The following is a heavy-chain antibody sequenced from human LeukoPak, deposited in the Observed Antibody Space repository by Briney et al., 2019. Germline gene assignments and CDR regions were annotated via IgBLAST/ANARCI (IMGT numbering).Heavy chain of an antibody. CDR1: GFTFSSYG. CDR3: AXDQFXDGVVDY. CDR2: IRYDGSNK. V-gene: IGHV3-30*02. D-gene: IGHD2-8*01. J-gene: IGHJ4*02. Sequence: GGSLRLSCAASGFTFSSYGRHWVRQAPGKGLEWVAFIRYDGSNKYYADSVKGRFTISRDNSKNTLYPQMNSLRAEDTAVYYXAXDQFXDGVVDYWGQGTLVTVSS.